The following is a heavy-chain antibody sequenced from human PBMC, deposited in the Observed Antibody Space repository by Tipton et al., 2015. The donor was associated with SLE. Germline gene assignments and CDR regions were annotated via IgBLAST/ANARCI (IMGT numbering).Heavy chain of an antibody. J-gene: IGHJ5*02. CDR3: ARDWGCSSTSCYTGWFDP. V-gene: IGHV4-31*03. Sequence: TLSLTCTVSGGSISSGGYYWSWIRQHPGKGLEWIGYIYYSGSTYYNPSLKSRVTISVDTSKNQFSLKLGSVTAADTAVYYCARDWGCSSTSCYTGWFDPWGQGTLVTVSS. CDR2: IYYSGST. CDR1: GGSISSGGYY. D-gene: IGHD2-2*02.